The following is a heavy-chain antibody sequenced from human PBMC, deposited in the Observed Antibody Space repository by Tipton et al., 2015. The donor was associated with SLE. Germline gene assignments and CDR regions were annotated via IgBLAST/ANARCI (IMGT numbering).Heavy chain of an antibody. CDR2: IYASGST. J-gene: IGHJ6*02. Sequence: TLSLTCTVSGGSISRGSYYWSWIRQPAGKGLEWIGHIYASGSTNYNPSLKSRVAMSVDTSMNQFSLKLSSVTAADTAVYYCARGNDYQYGMDVWGQGTTVTVSS. CDR1: GGSISRGSYY. CDR3: ARGNDYQYGMDV. V-gene: IGHV4-61*09.